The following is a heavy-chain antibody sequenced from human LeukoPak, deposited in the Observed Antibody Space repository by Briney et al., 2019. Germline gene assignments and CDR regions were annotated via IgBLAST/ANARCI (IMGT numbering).Heavy chain of an antibody. V-gene: IGHV3-23*01. J-gene: IGHJ4*02. CDR3: AKDLGRYRNNYFDY. CDR1: GFTFSSYA. Sequence: PGGSVRLSCAASGFTFSSYAMSWVRQAPEKGLEWVSTIIGSGGGTYYADSVKGRFTISRDDSKNTLYLQMNSLRAEDTAVYYCAKDLGRYRNNYFDYWGQGTLVTVSS. CDR2: IIGSGGGT. D-gene: IGHD1-26*01.